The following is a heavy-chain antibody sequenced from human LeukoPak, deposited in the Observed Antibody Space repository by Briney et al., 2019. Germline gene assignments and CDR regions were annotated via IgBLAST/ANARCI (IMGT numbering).Heavy chain of an antibody. CDR2: IYTSGST. V-gene: IGHV4-4*07. Sequence: SETLSLTCTVSGGSISSYYWSWIRQPAGKGLEWIGRIYTSGSTNYNPSLKSRVTMSVDTSKNQFSLMLNSVTAADTAVYFCARGHNILTGYYYFGSWGQGTLVTVSS. CDR3: ARGHNILTGYYYFGS. J-gene: IGHJ4*02. CDR1: GGSISSYY. D-gene: IGHD3-9*01.